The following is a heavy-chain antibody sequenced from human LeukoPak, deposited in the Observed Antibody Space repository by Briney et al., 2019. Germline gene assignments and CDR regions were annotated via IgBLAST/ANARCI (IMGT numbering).Heavy chain of an antibody. V-gene: IGHV3-30-3*01. J-gene: IGHJ4*02. CDR3: ARDEGYFDY. CDR2: ISYDGSNK. CDR1: GFTFSSYA. Sequence: PGGSLRLSCAASGFTFSSYAMSWVRQAPGKGLEWVAVISYDGSNKYYADSVKGRFTISRDNSKNTLYLQMNSLRAEDTAVYYCARDEGYFDYWGQGTLVTVSS.